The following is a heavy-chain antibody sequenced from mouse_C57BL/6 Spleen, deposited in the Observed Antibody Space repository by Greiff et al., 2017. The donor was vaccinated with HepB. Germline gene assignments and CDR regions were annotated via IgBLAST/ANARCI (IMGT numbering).Heavy chain of an antibody. V-gene: IGHV5-4*01. CDR1: GFSFSSYA. J-gene: IGHJ3*01. CDR3: ARGLYYNNYPFAY. Sequence: EVHLVESGGGLVKPGGSLKLSCPASGFSFSSYAMSWVRQTPEKRLEWVATISDGGSYTYYPDNVKGRFTISRDNAKNNLYLQVSQLKSEDTAMYYCARGLYYNNYPFAYWGQGTLVTVSA. D-gene: IGHD2-5*01. CDR2: ISDGGSYT.